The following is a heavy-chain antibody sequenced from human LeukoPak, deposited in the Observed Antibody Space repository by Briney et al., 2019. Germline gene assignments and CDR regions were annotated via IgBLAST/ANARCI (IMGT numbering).Heavy chain of an antibody. J-gene: IGHJ5*01. CDR1: GFAFSVYA. Sequence: GGSLRLSCAASGFAFSVYAMSWLRHPPGKGLEGVSTINANSGTTSYAASVRGRFTISRDNSKNTLYLHLNTLRADDTATYYCAKPISGGLAVTADWFHPWGQGTLVGVSS. D-gene: IGHD6-19*01. CDR3: AKPISGGLAVTADWFHP. V-gene: IGHV3-23*01. CDR2: INANSGTT.